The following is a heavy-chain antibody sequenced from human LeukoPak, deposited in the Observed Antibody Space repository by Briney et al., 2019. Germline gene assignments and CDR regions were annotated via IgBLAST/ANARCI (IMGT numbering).Heavy chain of an antibody. J-gene: IGHJ5*02. CDR2: ISSSGTTI. CDR1: GFTFSSFA. V-gene: IGHV3-48*04. Sequence: GGSLRLSCAASGFTFSSFAMSWVRQAPGKGLEWVSYISSSGTTIYYADSVKGRFTISRDNAKNSLYLQMNSLRAEDTAVYYCAREVYLNTFDPWGQGTLVTVSS. CDR3: AREVYLNTFDP.